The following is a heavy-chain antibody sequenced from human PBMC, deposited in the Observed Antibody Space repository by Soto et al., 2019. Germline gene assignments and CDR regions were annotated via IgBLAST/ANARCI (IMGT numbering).Heavy chain of an antibody. CDR1: GFTFSSYS. CDR2: ISSSSSYI. D-gene: IGHD3-10*01. CDR3: ARDWRNDVLLWFGESHRGWYFDL. Sequence: EVQLVESGGGLVKPGGSLRLSCAASGFTFSSYSMNWVRQAPGKGLEWVSSISSSSSYIYYADSVKGRFTISRDNAKNSLYLQMNSLRAEDTAVYYCARDWRNDVLLWFGESHRGWYFDLWGRGTLVTVSS. V-gene: IGHV3-21*01. J-gene: IGHJ2*01.